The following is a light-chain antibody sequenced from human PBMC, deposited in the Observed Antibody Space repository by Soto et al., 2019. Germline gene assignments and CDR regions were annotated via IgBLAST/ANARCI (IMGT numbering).Light chain of an antibody. CDR3: QQYNSYSPT. V-gene: IGKV1-5*01. J-gene: IGKJ4*01. Sequence: IQMTPSLCSLSASVVDRVNITCRASQSISSWLAWYQQKPGKAPKLLIYDASSLESGVPSRFSGSGSGTEFTLTISSLQPDDFATYYCQQYNSYSPTFGGGTKVDIK. CDR2: DAS. CDR1: QSISSW.